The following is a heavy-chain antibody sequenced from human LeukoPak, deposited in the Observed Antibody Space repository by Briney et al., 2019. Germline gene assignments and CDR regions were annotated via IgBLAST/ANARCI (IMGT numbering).Heavy chain of an antibody. CDR3: ARAPYTSGWYRGDNDY. CDR1: GFTFSSYS. Sequence: PGGPLRLSCAASGFTFSSYSMNWVRQAPGKGLEGGSYISGSSGTRYYADSVKGRFTISRDNAKNSLYLKMNSLRAEDTAVYYCARAPYTSGWYRGDNDYWGQGTLVTVSS. D-gene: IGHD6-19*01. CDR2: ISGSSGTR. V-gene: IGHV3-48*01. J-gene: IGHJ4*02.